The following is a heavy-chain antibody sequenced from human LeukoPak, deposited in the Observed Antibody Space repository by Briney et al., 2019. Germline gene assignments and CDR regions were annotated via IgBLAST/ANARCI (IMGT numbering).Heavy chain of an antibody. CDR3: ARDTGRYYYDSSGYSGY. J-gene: IGHJ4*02. D-gene: IGHD3-22*01. CDR1: GYTFTSYY. V-gene: IGHV1-46*01. Sequence: GASVKVSCKASGYTFTSYYMHWVRQAPGQGLEWMGIINPSGGSTSYAQKFQGRVTMTRDTSTSTAYMELSSLRSEDTAVYYCARDTGRYYYDSSGYSGYWGQGTLVTVSS. CDR2: INPSGGST.